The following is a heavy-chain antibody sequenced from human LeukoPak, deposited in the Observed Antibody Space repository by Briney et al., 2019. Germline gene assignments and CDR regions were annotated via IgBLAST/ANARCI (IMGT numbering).Heavy chain of an antibody. CDR1: GFTLSTYD. CDR3: ARAVAGTHWFDP. D-gene: IGHD6-19*01. J-gene: IGHJ5*02. CDR2: IDIPGNT. V-gene: IGHV3-13*01. Sequence: GGSLRLSCAASGFTLSTYDMHWVRQATGKGMEWVSGIDIPGNTYYPDSVKGRFTMSRESAKNSLYLQMNSLRAGDTAVYYCARAVAGTHWFDPWGQGTLVTVSS.